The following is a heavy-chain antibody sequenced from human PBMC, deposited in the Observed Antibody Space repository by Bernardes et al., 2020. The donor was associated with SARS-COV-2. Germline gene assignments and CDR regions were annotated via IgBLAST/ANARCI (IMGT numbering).Heavy chain of an antibody. CDR1: GFTFSSYE. CDR3: ARPVAYCGGDCYSPDNAFDV. CDR2: ISSSGHRI. V-gene: IGHV3-48*03. Sequence: GGSLRLSCAASGFTFSSYEMNWVRQAPGKGLEWVSYISSSGHRISDADSVKGRFTISRDNAKNSLYLQMNSLRVEDTAVYYCARPVAYCGGDCYSPDNAFDVWGQGTAVTVSS. D-gene: IGHD2-21*01. J-gene: IGHJ3*01.